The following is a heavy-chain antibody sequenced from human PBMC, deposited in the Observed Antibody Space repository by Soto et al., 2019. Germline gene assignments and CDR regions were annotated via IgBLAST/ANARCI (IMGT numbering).Heavy chain of an antibody. V-gene: IGHV4-39*01. J-gene: IGHJ4*02. CDR2: SGTT. Sequence: PSETLSLTCTVSGGSISRSNYHWTWIRQPPGKGLEWIGSGTTNYNPSLGGRVTISVDTSKNQFSLKVYSVTAADTATYYCATYGGDTGRFDYWGQGTLVTVS. CDR3: ATYGGDTGRFDY. CDR1: GGSISRSNYH. D-gene: IGHD4-17*01.